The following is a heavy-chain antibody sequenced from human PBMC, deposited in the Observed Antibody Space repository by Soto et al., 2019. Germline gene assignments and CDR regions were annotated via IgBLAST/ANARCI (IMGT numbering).Heavy chain of an antibody. CDR1: GFTFSSYA. J-gene: IGHJ1*01. CDR2: TPYDGANR. D-gene: IGHD2-21*02. V-gene: IGHV3-30-3*01. Sequence: QVQLVESGGGVVQPGRSLRLSCAASGFTFSSYAFFWVRQAPGKGLEWVAVTPYDGANRYYADSVKGRFTISRDNTKHTLYLQMNSLRTEDTAVYYCARARSHGGNSPNGYFQHWGQGTLVTVSS. CDR3: ARARSHGGNSPNGYFQH.